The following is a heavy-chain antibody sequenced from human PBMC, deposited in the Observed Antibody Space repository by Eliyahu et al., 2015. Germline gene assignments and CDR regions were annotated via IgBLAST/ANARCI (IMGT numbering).Heavy chain of an antibody. CDR2: ISGSGGST. V-gene: IGHV3-23*01. J-gene: IGHJ6*02. CDR3: AKGRAPGYCSSTSCYADYYYYYGMDV. CDR1: GFXFSSYA. D-gene: IGHD2-2*01. Sequence: EVQLLESGGGLVQPGGSLRLSCAASGFXFSSYAMSXXRQAPGKGLEWVSAISGSGGSTYYADSVKGRFTISRDNSKNTLYLQMNSLRAEDTAVYYCAKGRAPGYCSSTSCYADYYYYYGMDVWGQGTTVTVSS.